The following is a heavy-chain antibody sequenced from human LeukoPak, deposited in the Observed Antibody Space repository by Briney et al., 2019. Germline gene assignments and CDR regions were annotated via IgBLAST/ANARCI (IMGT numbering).Heavy chain of an antibody. V-gene: IGHV4-39*07. D-gene: IGHD3-10*01. CDR2: IYYSGST. J-gene: IGHJ5*02. CDR3: ARWGYGAGSYSIWLDP. CDR1: GGSISSSSYY. Sequence: SETLSLTCTVSGGSISSSSYYWGWIRQPPGKGLEWIWSIYYSGSTYYNPSLKSRVTISVDTTKNQISLKLSSVTAADTAVYYGARWGYGAGSYSIWLDPGGQGTRVTVSS.